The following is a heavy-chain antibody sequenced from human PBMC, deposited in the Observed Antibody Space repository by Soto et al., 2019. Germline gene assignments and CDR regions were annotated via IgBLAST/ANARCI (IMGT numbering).Heavy chain of an antibody. Sequence: PGGSLRLSCAASGFIFANYGMHWVRQAPGKWLEWVALITYEGGNKYYADAVKGRFTISRDNAKNMVSLQMDSLRAEDTAVYYCAKARGANNWANYYGLDVWGQGXTVTVYS. J-gene: IGHJ6*02. CDR3: AKARGANNWANYYGLDV. D-gene: IGHD1-1*01. CDR1: GFIFANYG. V-gene: IGHV3-30*18. CDR2: ITYEGGNK.